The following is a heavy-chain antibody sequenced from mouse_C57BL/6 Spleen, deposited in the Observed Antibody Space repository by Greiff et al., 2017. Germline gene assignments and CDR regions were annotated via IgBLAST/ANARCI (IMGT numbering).Heavy chain of an antibody. V-gene: IGHV5-17*01. CDR1: GFTFSDYG. D-gene: IGHD6-5*01. CDR2: ISSGSSTI. CDR3: ARPYDYEAMDY. Sequence: EVKLMESGGGLVKPGGSLKLSCAASGFTFSDYGMHWVRQAPEKGLEWVAYISSGSSTIYYADTVKGRFTISRDNAKNTLFLQMTSLRSEDTAMYYCARPYDYEAMDYWGQGTSVTVSS. J-gene: IGHJ4*01.